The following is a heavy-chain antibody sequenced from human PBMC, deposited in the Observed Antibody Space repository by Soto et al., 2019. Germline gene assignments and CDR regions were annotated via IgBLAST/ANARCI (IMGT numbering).Heavy chain of an antibody. V-gene: IGHV2-5*02. CDR1: GFSLSTSGVG. CDR2: IFWDDDE. CDR3: AHRTYCSGGSCYDY. D-gene: IGHD2-15*01. Sequence: QITLKESGPTLVKPTQTLTLTCTFSGFSLSTSGVGVGWIRQSPGEALEWLAIIFWDDDERYNPSLMTRLTITKDTSKIQVVLTMTNMDPADTATYYCAHRTYCSGGSCYDYWGQGTLVTVSS. J-gene: IGHJ4*02.